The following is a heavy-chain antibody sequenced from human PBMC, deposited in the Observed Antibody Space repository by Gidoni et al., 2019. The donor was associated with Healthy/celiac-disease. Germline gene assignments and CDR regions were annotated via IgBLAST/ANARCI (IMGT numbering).Heavy chain of an antibody. CDR1: CCSISSSRYY. J-gene: IGHJ4*02. D-gene: IGHD2-2*01. CDR2: IYYSGST. CDR3: ASDLGYCSSTSCYGGDYFDY. V-gene: IGHV4-39*01. Sequence: QLQLQESGPGLVKPSATLSLTCTVSCCSISSSRYYWGWIRQPPGKGLEWIGSIYYSGSTYYNPSLKSRVTISVDTSKNQFSLKLSSVTAADTAVYYCASDLGYCSSTSCYGGDYFDYWGQGTLVTVSS.